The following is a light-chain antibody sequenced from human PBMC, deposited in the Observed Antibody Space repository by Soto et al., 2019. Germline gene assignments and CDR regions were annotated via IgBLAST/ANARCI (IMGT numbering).Light chain of an antibody. CDR1: SSNIGTSS. V-gene: IGLV1-44*01. J-gene: IGLJ1*01. CDR2: TTN. Sequence: QSVLTQPHSASGTPGQRVTISCSGSSSNIGTSSVHWFQQLPGTAPKLLISTTNQRPSGVPERFSGSKSGTSASLAISGLQAEDEGDYYCAAWDDSLNGHVFGTGTQLTVL. CDR3: AAWDDSLNGHV.